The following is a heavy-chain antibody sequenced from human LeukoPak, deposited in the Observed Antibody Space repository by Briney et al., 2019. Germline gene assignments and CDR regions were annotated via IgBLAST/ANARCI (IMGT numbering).Heavy chain of an antibody. CDR1: GYTFTSHN. CDR2: MNPNSGNT. V-gene: IGHV1-8*01. CDR3: ARGGVGSMMELLAFDI. J-gene: IGHJ3*02. D-gene: IGHD1-26*01. Sequence: GASVKVSCKASGYTFTSHNINWVRQATGQGLEWMGWMNPNSGNTGYAQKFQGRVTMTRNTSLSTAYMELSSLRSEDTAVYYCARGGVGSMMELLAFDIWGQGTMVTVSS.